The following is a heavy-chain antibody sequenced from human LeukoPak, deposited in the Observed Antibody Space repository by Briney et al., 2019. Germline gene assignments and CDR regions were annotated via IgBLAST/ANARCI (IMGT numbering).Heavy chain of an antibody. CDR2: ISSSSSTI. V-gene: IGHV3-48*04. D-gene: IGHD1-26*01. CDR1: GFTFSGYS. Sequence: GGSLRLSCAASGFTFSGYSMTWVRQAPGKGLEWLSYISSSSSTIYYADSVKGRVTTSRDNAKNSLYLQMNSLRAEDTAVYYCARVRGSYSADYWGQGTLVTVSS. CDR3: ARVRGSYSADY. J-gene: IGHJ4*02.